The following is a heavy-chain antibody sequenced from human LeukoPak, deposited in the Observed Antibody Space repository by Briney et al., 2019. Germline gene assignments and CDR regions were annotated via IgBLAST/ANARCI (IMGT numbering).Heavy chain of an antibody. CDR1: GGSISSSNW. CDR3: ARRSPRLVIDY. J-gene: IGHJ4*02. D-gene: IGHD6-19*01. CDR2: IYYSGST. Sequence: PSGTLSLTCAVSGGSISSSNWWSWVRQPPGKGLEWIGEIYYSGSTYYNPSLKSRVTISVDTSKSQFSLKLSSVTAADTAVYYCARRSPRLVIDYWGQGTLVTVSS. V-gene: IGHV4-4*02.